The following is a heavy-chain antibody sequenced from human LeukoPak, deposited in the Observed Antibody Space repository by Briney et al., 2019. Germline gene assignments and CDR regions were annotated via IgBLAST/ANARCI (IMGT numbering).Heavy chain of an antibody. CDR1: GGSISSYY. J-gene: IGHJ4*02. V-gene: IGHV4-59*12. CDR2: IYYSGST. CDR3: ARVSASIAANGFFDY. Sequence: SATLSLTCTVSGGSISSYYWSWIRQPPGKGLEWIGHIYYSGSTNYNPSLKSRVTISIDTSKNQFSLRLRSVTAADTAVYYCARVSASIAANGFFDYWGQGTLVTVSS. D-gene: IGHD6-13*01.